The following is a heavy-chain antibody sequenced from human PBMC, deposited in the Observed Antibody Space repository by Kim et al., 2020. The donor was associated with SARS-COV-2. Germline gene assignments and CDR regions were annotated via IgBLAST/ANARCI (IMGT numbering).Heavy chain of an antibody. Sequence: GGSLRLSCAASGFTFSSYSMNWVRQAPGKGLEWVSSISNSSTYIYYADSVKGRFTISRDNAKNSLYLQMNSLRAEDTAVYYCARDLGTYGGNSYFDYWGQGTLVTVSS. CDR3: ARDLGTYGGNSYFDY. V-gene: IGHV3-21*01. CDR2: ISNSSTYI. J-gene: IGHJ4*02. D-gene: IGHD4-17*01. CDR1: GFTFSSYS.